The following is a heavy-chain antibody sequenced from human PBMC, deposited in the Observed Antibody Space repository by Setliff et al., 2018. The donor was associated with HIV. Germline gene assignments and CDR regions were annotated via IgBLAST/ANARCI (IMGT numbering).Heavy chain of an antibody. V-gene: IGHV3-74*01. CDR3: RRFMHV. CDR2: INSDGSTT. J-gene: IGHJ6*03. CDR1: EFTFSDSW. Sequence: GGSLRLSCEASEFTFSDSWMHWVRQVPGQGLVWVSTINSDGSTTSYADSVKGRFTISRDNARNTLYLQMSGLRAEDSAVYYCRRFMHVWGKGTTVTVSS.